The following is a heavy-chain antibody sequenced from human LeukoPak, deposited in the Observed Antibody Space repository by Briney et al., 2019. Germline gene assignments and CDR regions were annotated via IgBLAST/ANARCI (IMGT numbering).Heavy chain of an antibody. Sequence: PSQTLSLTCTVSGDSISSGGYYWTWIRQHPEKGLEWIGYIYYTGSTYHNPSLKSRVTISVDTSKNQFSLKLISVTAADTAVYYCARDAPGVAAHYYYYMDVWGKGTTVTVSS. V-gene: IGHV4-31*03. J-gene: IGHJ6*03. D-gene: IGHD3-3*01. CDR3: ARDAPGVAAHYYYYMDV. CDR1: GDSISSGGYY. CDR2: IYYTGST.